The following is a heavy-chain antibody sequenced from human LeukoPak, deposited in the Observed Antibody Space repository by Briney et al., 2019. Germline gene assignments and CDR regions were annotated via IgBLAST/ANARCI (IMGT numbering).Heavy chain of an antibody. Sequence: GGSLRLSCAASGFTFSSYWMSWVRQAPGKGLEWVANIKQDGSEKYYVDSVKGRFTISRDNAKNSLYLQMNSLRAEDTAVYYCARDLDYGGNSYFDYWGQGTLVTVSS. CDR1: GFTFSSYW. D-gene: IGHD4-23*01. J-gene: IGHJ4*02. CDR3: ARDLDYGGNSYFDY. CDR2: IKQDGSEK. V-gene: IGHV3-7*01.